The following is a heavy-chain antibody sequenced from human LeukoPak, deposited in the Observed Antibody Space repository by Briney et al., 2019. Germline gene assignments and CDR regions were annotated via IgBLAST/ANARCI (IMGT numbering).Heavy chain of an antibody. J-gene: IGHJ3*02. Sequence: PGGSLRLSCAASGFTFSDYYMSWIRQAPGRGLEWVSAISGSGGSTYYADSVKGRFTISRDNSKNTLYLQMNSLRAEDTAVYYCAKTPDAFDIWGQGTMVTVSS. V-gene: IGHV3-23*01. CDR2: ISGSGGST. CDR1: GFTFSDYY. D-gene: IGHD2-15*01. CDR3: AKTPDAFDI.